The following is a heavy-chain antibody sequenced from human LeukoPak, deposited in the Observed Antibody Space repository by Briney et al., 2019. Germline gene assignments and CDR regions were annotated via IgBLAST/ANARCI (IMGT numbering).Heavy chain of an antibody. D-gene: IGHD2-2*01. J-gene: IGHJ4*02. CDR3: EKAQLLRQIDY. V-gene: IGHV3-23*01. CDR1: GFTFSTYA. CDR2: IIAGGSST. Sequence: GGSLRLSCAASGFTFSTYAMSWVRQAPGKGLKGFSAIIAGGSSTYYADSVKGRFTISRHNSKNTMFLQMNSLRAEETGIYYCEKAQLLRQIDYWGQGNVVLVSS.